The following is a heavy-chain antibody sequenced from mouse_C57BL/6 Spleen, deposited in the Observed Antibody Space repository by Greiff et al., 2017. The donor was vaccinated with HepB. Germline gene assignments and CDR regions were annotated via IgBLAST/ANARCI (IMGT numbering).Heavy chain of an antibody. CDR1: GYTFTSYW. D-gene: IGHD1-1*01. CDR3: ARFTTDYFDY. V-gene: IGHV1-69*01. J-gene: IGHJ2*01. CDR2: IDPSDSYT. Sequence: QVQLQQSGAELVMPGASVKLSCKASGYTFTSYWMHWVKQRPGQGLEWIGEIDPSDSYTNYNQKFKGKSTLTVDKSSSTAYMQLSSLTSEDSAVYYCARFTTDYFDYWGQGTTLTVSS.